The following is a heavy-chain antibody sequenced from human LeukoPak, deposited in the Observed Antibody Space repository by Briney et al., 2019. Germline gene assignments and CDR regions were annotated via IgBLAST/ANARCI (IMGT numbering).Heavy chain of an antibody. J-gene: IGHJ5*02. V-gene: IGHV4-39*01. CDR1: GGXISGGSYN. D-gene: IGHD1-1*01. Sequence: SETLSLTCTVSGGXISGGSYNCVWIRQPPGKGLEWIGTIYHSGSTYYNPSLKSRVTISVDTSKNQFSLNLGSVTAADTAVYYCARRTATGRFDPWGQGTLVTVSS. CDR3: ARRTATGRFDP. CDR2: IYHSGST.